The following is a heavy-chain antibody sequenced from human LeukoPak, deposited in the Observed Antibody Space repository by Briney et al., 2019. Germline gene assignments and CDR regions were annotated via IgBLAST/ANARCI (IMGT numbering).Heavy chain of an antibody. V-gene: IGHV1-18*01. CDR2: IIAYNGNT. Sequence: GASVKVSCKASGYXFTNYGISWVRQAPGQGLEWMGGIIAYNGNTNYAQRLRDRVTMTTDTSTSTAYMELRSLRSDDTAVYYCARLLSDGYSPFDSWGQGTLVTVSS. J-gene: IGHJ4*02. D-gene: IGHD5-24*01. CDR3: ARLLSDGYSPFDS. CDR1: GYXFTNYG.